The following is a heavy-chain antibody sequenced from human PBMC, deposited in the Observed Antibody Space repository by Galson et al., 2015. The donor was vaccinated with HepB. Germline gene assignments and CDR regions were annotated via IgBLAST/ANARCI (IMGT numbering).Heavy chain of an antibody. D-gene: IGHD3-10*01. CDR1: GYTFTSYA. CDR3: ARETVSLVRGGNWFDP. Sequence: SVKVSCKASGYTFTSYAMNWVRQAPGQGLEWMGWINTNTGNPTYAQGFTGRFVFSLDTSVSTAYLQISSLKAEDTAVYYCARETVSLVRGGNWFDPWGQGTLVTVSS. CDR2: INTNTGNP. J-gene: IGHJ5*02. V-gene: IGHV7-4-1*02.